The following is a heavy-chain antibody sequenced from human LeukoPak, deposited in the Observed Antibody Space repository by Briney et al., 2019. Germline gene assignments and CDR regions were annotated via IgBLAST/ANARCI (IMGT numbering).Heavy chain of an antibody. Sequence: GGSLRLSCAASGFTFSSSDMHWVRQAPGKGLEWVSTISRSGVATYYANSVKGRFTISRDNSKNTVYLQMNSLRAEDTAIYYCAKHSHGGSAPYYEVQLDYWGQGTLVTVSS. CDR3: AKHSHGGSAPYYEVQLDY. CDR1: GFTFSSSD. V-gene: IGHV3-23*01. CDR2: ISRSGVAT. J-gene: IGHJ4*02. D-gene: IGHD2-15*01.